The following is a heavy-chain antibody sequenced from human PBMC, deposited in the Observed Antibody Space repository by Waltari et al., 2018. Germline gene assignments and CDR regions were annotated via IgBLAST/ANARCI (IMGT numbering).Heavy chain of an antibody. Sequence: QVQLQESGPGLVKPSETLSLTCTVSGGSISSHYWSWIRQPPGKGLEWIGYIYYSGSTNYNPSLKSRVTISVDTSKNQFSLKLSSVTAADTAVYYCARTRGAGYSSSWYYFDYWGQGTLVTVSS. V-gene: IGHV4-59*11. D-gene: IGHD6-13*01. J-gene: IGHJ4*02. CDR2: IYYSGST. CDR1: GGSISSHY. CDR3: ARTRGAGYSSSWYYFDY.